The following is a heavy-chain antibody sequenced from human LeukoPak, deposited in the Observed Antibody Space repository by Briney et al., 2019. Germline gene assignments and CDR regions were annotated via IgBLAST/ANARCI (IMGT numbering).Heavy chain of an antibody. J-gene: IGHJ4*02. V-gene: IGHV4-59*01. CDR3: ARDIGDFWSGYPHFDY. Sequence: KPSETLSLTCTVSGGSISSYYWSWIRQPPGKGLEWIWYIDYSGSTNYNPSLKSRVTISVDTSKNQFSLKLSSVTAADTAVYYCARDIGDFWSGYPHFDYWGQGTLVTVSS. D-gene: IGHD3-3*01. CDR2: IDYSGST. CDR1: GGSISSYY.